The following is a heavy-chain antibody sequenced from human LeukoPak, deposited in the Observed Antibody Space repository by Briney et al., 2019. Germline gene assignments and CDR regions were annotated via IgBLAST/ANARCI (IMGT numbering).Heavy chain of an antibody. CDR3: ARDVSSSTRAFDI. J-gene: IGHJ3*02. V-gene: IGHV3-48*03. CDR2: ISSSTSHT. CDR1: GFALSTYE. Sequence: GGSLRLSCAASGFALSTYEMTWVRQAPGKGLDWVSFISSSTSHTFYADSVKGRFTILRDTAKNSLYLRMNNLRGEDTAVYYCARDVSSSTRAFDIWGQGTMVAVS. D-gene: IGHD2-15*01.